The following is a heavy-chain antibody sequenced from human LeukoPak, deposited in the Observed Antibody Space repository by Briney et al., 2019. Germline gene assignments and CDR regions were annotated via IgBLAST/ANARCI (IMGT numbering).Heavy chain of an antibody. J-gene: IGHJ4*02. Sequence: SETLSLTCAGYGGSFSGYYWSWIRQPPGKGLEGIGEINHSGSTNYNPSLKSRVTISVDTSKNQFSLKLSSVTAADTAVYYCARGDSGYSSGGRVFFGYWGQGTLVTVSS. CDR1: GGSFSGYY. V-gene: IGHV4-34*01. CDR2: INHSGST. CDR3: ARGDSGYSSGGRVFFGY. D-gene: IGHD6-19*01.